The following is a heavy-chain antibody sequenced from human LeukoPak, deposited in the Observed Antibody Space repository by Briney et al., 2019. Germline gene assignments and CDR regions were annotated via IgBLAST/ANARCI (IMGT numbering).Heavy chain of an antibody. Sequence: ASVKRSCTGSGYAVTSYSISWGRHRPGQGLEWMGWISAYNGNANYAQKLQGRVTMTTDTSTSTAYMELRSLRSDDTAVYYCARATDPLAYYYGSGSSLAPFDYWGQGTLVTVSS. J-gene: IGHJ4*02. CDR1: GYAVTSYS. CDR2: ISAYNGNA. CDR3: ARATDPLAYYYGSGSSLAPFDY. V-gene: IGHV1-18*01. D-gene: IGHD3-10*01.